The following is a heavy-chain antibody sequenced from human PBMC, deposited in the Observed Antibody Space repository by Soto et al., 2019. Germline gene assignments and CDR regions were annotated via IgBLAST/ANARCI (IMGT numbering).Heavy chain of an antibody. CDR3: WAPPYDFWSGYYVRLGDY. D-gene: IGHD3-3*01. CDR2: IIPIFGTA. J-gene: IGHJ4*02. CDR1: GYTFTSYA. Sequence: SVKVSCKASGYTFTSYAMHWVRQAPGQRLEWMGGIIPIFGTANYAQKFQGRVTITADESTSTAYMELSSLRSEDTAVYYCWAPPYDFWSGYYVRLGDYWGQGTLVTVSS. V-gene: IGHV1-69*13.